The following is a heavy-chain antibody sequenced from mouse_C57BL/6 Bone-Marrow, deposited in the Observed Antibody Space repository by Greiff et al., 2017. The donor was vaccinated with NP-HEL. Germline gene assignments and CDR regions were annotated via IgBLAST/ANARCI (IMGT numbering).Heavy chain of an antibody. Sequence: VMLVESGGGLVKPGGSLKLSCAASGFTFSDYGMHWVRQAPEKGLEWVAYISSGSCTIYYADTVKGRFTISRDNAKNTLFLQMTSLRSEDTAMYYCARPPFFMVTPGFAYWGKGTLVTVSA. V-gene: IGHV5-17*01. J-gene: IGHJ3*01. CDR2: ISSGSCTI. CDR1: GFTFSDYG. D-gene: IGHD2-1*01. CDR3: ARPPFFMVTPGFAY.